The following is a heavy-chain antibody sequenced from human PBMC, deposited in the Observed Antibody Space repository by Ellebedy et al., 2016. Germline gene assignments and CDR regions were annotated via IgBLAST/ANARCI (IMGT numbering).Heavy chain of an antibody. CDR1: GFTFSSYA. V-gene: IGHV3-53*01. J-gene: IGHJ6*02. CDR3: VRVMKYQLLGYLGYYYGMDV. Sequence: GESLKISCAASGFTFSSYAMSWARQAPGKGLEWVSVLYSGGSTYYADSVKGRFTISRDNSKNTLYLQMNSLRAEDTAVYYCVRVMKYQLLGYLGYYYGMDVWGQGTTVTVSS. CDR2: LYSGGST. D-gene: IGHD2-2*01.